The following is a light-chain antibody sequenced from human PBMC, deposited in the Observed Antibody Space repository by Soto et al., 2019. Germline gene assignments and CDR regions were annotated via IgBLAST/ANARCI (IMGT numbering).Light chain of an antibody. CDR2: DAS. V-gene: IGKV1-5*01. J-gene: IGKJ1*01. Sequence: DIQMTQSPSTLSASVGDRVTITCRASQSIGRFLAWYQHQPGKAPKLLIYDASTLESGVPSRFSGTGSGTEFTFSITSLQPEDFGTYYCQQCYMGWTFGQGTKVVIK. CDR3: QQCYMGWT. CDR1: QSIGRF.